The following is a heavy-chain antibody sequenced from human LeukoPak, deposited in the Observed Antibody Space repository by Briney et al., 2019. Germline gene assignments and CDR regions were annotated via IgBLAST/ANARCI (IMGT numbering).Heavy chain of an antibody. D-gene: IGHD1-1*01. CDR3: ARDPYRTDAVY. CDR2: ISGSSTYI. CDR1: GFTFSSYS. Sequence: PGGSLRLSCAASGFTFSSYSMSGVRQAPGKGLEWVSSISGSSTYIYYAGSVKGRFTISRDNAKNSLYLQMNSLRAEDTAVYYCARDPYRTDAVYWGQGTLVTVSS. V-gene: IGHV3-21*01. J-gene: IGHJ4*02.